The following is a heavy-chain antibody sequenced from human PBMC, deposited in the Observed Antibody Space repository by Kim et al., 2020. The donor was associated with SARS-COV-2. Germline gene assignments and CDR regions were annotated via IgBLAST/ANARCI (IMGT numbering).Heavy chain of an antibody. Sequence: ASVKVSCKASGYTFTGYYMHWVRQAPGQGLEWMGWINPNSGGTNYAQKFQGRVTMTRDTSISTAYMELSRLRSDDTAVYYCVLFINEAGWYYFDYWGQGTLVTVSS. CDR2: INPNSGGT. J-gene: IGHJ4*02. CDR1: GYTFTGYY. V-gene: IGHV1-2*02. D-gene: IGHD3-9*01. CDR3: VLFINEAGWYYFDY.